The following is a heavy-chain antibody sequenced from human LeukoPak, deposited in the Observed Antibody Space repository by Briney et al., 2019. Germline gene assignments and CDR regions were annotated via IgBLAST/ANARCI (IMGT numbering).Heavy chain of an antibody. D-gene: IGHD6-19*01. J-gene: IGHJ4*02. Sequence: GGSLRLSCAASGFTFSSYGMHRVRQAPGKGLEWVAVIWYDGSNKYYADSVKGRFTISRDNSKSTLYLQMNSLRAEDTAVYYCARGHSSGWASPFDYWGQGTLVTVSS. CDR2: IWYDGSNK. CDR1: GFTFSSYG. CDR3: ARGHSSGWASPFDY. V-gene: IGHV3-33*01.